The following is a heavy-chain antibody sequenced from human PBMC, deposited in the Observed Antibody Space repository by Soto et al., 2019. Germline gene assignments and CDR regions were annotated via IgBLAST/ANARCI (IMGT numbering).Heavy chain of an antibody. CDR3: ARLHCLSTSRYTGSRHVFDY. CDR1: GYSFSNYW. V-gene: IGHV5-51*01. D-gene: IGHD2-2*02. J-gene: IGHJ4*02. CDR2: IYPAASDA. Sequence: PGESLKISCKGSGYSFSNYWIAWLRQMPGKGLEWMGIIYPAASDARYSPSFQGQVTIPVDNSISTAYLPWSSLKASDTAMYYCARLHCLSTSRYTGSRHVFDYWGRGALVTASS.